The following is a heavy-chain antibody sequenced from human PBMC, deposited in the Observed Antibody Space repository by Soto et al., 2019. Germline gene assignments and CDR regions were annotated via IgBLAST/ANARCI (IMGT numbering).Heavy chain of an antibody. Sequence: GGSLRLSCSASGFTFGTYSMHWVRQAPGKRLEYVSGISSKGGSTYYADSVKGRFTISRDNSKNTLYLQMSSLRAEDTAVYYCVKLPTVTTLNFYFDYWGQGNLVTSPQ. D-gene: IGHD4-17*01. J-gene: IGHJ4*02. V-gene: IGHV3-64D*06. CDR3: VKLPTVTTLNFYFDY. CDR1: GFTFGTYS. CDR2: ISSKGGST.